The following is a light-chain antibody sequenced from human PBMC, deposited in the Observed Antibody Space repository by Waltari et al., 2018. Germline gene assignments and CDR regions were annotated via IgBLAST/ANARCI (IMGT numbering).Light chain of an antibody. CDR1: QSISRH. V-gene: IGKV1-39*01. CDR3: QQSYSTLYT. CDR2: GAS. Sequence: DIQMTKSPSSLSASVGDRVTITCRASQSISRHLNWYQHKPGKAPNLLIFGASNLQSGVPLRFSGSGSGTDFTLTISSLEPEDFATYYCQQSYSTLYTFGQGTRLEIK. J-gene: IGKJ2*01.